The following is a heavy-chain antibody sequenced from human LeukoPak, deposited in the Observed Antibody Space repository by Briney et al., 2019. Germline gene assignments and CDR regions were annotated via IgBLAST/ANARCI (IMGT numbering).Heavy chain of an antibody. CDR2: VFHDGST. V-gene: IGHV4-38-2*02. CDR1: GRSISLGYY. Sequence: SETLSLTCTVSGRSISLGYYWGWIRQPPGKGLEWIGSVFHDGSTHYNPSLQSRVSISVDTSKNEFSLKLTSVTAADTAVYYCARLVGSSWYREVLRGRDYWGQGTLVTVSS. D-gene: IGHD6-13*01. J-gene: IGHJ4*02. CDR3: ARLVGSSWYREVLRGRDY.